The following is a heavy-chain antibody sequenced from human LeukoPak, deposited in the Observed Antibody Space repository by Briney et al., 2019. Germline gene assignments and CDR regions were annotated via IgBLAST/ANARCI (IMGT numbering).Heavy chain of an antibody. V-gene: IGHV5-51*01. Sequence: GESLKISCKDSGYRFTSYWIGWVRQMPGKGLEWMGIIYPGDSDTRYSPSFQGQVTISADKSISTAYLQWSSLKASDTAMYYCARHPFTTVQYYFDYWGQGTLVTVSS. J-gene: IGHJ4*02. CDR1: GYRFTSYW. CDR3: ARHPFTTVQYYFDY. D-gene: IGHD4-17*01. CDR2: IYPGDSDT.